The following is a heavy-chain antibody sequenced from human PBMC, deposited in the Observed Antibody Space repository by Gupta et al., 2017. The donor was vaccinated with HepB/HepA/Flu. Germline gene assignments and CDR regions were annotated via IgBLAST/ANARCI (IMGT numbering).Heavy chain of an antibody. CDR2: IYPRYFHP. J-gene: IGHJ6*03. Sequence: STGLEWIGIIYPRYFHPRYRPSSQSQVTISPSKSISTAYLQWSILKASDTPMYYCARQLLTRNYYSYYFLDVWGKGTTVTVSS. V-gene: IGHV5-51*01. CDR3: ARQLLTRNYYSYYFLDV.